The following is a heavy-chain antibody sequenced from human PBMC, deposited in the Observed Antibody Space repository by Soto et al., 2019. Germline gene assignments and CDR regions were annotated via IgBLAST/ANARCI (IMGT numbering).Heavy chain of an antibody. Sequence: QVHLVESGGGVVQPGRSLRLSCTTSGFTFSSYGLHWFRQAPGRGLEWLALISTDGNKEFYADSVKGRFTVSRDNVKNKLYLQMDRLRAEDSAVYHCAQPAGRASWGQGTLVTVSS. V-gene: IGHV3-30*18. CDR1: GFTFSSYG. J-gene: IGHJ5*02. CDR2: ISTDGNKE. CDR3: AQPAGRAS.